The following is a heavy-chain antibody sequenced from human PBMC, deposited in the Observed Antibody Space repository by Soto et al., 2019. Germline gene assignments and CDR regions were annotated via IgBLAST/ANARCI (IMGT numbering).Heavy chain of an antibody. CDR2: IYYSGST. CDR3: ASGIRGYSNYGMDV. Sequence: SETLSLTCTVSGGSISSYYWSWIRQPPGKGLEWIGYIYYSGSTNYNPSLKSRVTISVDTSKNQFSLKLSSVTAADTAVYYCASGIRGYSNYGMDVWGQGTTVTVSS. J-gene: IGHJ6*02. D-gene: IGHD4-4*01. CDR1: GGSISSYY. V-gene: IGHV4-59*01.